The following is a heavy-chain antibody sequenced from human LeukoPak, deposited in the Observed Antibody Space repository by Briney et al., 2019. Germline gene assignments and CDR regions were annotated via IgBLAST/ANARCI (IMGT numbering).Heavy chain of an antibody. CDR3: AKDSTYYYDSSGYYPPYYFDY. Sequence: GGPLRLSCAASGVIFRRYAMSWVRQAPGKGLEWVSAISGTGGSTFYADSVKGRFTISRDNSKNTLYLQMNSLRAEDTAVYYCAKDSTYYYDSSGYYPPYYFDYWGQGTLVTVSS. V-gene: IGHV3-23*01. CDR1: GVIFRRYA. CDR2: ISGTGGST. D-gene: IGHD3-22*01. J-gene: IGHJ4*02.